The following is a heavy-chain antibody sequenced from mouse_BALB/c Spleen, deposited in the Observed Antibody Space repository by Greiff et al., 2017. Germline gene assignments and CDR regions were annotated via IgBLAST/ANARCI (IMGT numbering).Heavy chain of an antibody. Sequence: QVQLKESAAELARPGASVKMSCKASGYTFTSYTMHWVKQRPGQGLEWIGYINPSSGYTEYNQKFKDKTTLTADKSSSTAYMQLSSLTSEDSAVYYCAGGLAFAYWGQGTLVTVSA. J-gene: IGHJ3*01. D-gene: IGHD3-3*01. CDR1: GYTFTSYT. V-gene: IGHV1-4*02. CDR3: AGGLAFAY. CDR2: INPSSGYT.